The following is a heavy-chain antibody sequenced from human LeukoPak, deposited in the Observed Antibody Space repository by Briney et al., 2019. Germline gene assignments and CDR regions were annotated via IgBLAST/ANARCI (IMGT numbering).Heavy chain of an antibody. CDR2: IWSDGSNK. CDR3: ERASGPFDY. CDR1: EVTFSSYG. V-gene: IGHV3-33*01. Sequence: GGSLRLSCAASEVTFSSYGIHWVRQAPGTGREWVAVIWSDGSNKYYADSVKGRFTISRDNSRNTLYLQMNRLRAEDTAVYYCERASGPFDYWGQGTLVTVSS. J-gene: IGHJ4*02. D-gene: IGHD1-14*01.